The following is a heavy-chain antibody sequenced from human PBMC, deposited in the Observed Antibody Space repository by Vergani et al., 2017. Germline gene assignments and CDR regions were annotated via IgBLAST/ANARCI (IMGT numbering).Heavy chain of an antibody. Sequence: QVQLQASGPGRVKPSQTLSLTCTMSGGSISAGYYFWSWIRQPAGKGLEWLGLISTSGNPSHSPPLKKRVSMSVDTSKNQFSLTVTSVTAADTAIYFCARRSGGYYSGGKVHPLRTAFDVWGHGTVVTVSS. CDR1: GGSISAGYYF. CDR3: ARRSGGYYSGGKVHPLRTAFDV. CDR2: ISTSGNP. V-gene: IGHV4-61*02. J-gene: IGHJ3*01. D-gene: IGHD2-15*01.